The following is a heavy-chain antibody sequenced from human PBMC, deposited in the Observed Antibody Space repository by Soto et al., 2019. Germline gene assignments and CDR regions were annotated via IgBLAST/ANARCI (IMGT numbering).Heavy chain of an antibody. CDR1: GGSITSGDYY. D-gene: IGHD5-18*01. CDR2: IYHSGNT. Sequence: SETLSLTCAVSGGSITSGDYYWTWIRQPPGKGLEWIGFIYHSGNTYYKPSLKSRVTISADTSRNQFSLKLTSVTAADTAVYFCARDQGYNYGSFDCWGQGALVT. V-gene: IGHV4-30-4*01. J-gene: IGHJ4*02. CDR3: ARDQGYNYGSFDC.